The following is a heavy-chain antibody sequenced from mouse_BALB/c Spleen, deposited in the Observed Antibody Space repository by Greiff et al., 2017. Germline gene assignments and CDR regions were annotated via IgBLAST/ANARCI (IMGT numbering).Heavy chain of an antibody. D-gene: IGHD3-3*01. CDR1: GYTFTDYA. V-gene: IGHV1S137*01. CDR2: ISTYYGDA. J-gene: IGHJ2*01. Sequence: QVQLQQSGAELVRPGVSVKISCKGSGYTFTDYAMHWVKQSHAQSLEWIGVISTYYGDASYNQKFKGKATMTVDKSSSTAYMELDRLTSEDSAIYYCAREGQGYFDDWGQGTTLTVSS. CDR3: AREGQGYFDD.